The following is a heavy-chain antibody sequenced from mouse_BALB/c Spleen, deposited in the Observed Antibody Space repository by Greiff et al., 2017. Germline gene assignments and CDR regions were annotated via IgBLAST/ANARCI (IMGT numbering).Heavy chain of an antibody. CDR1: GFTFSSYG. J-gene: IGHJ3*01. D-gene: IGHD2-1*01. Sequence: DVKVEESGGDLVKPGGSLKLSCAASGFTFSSYGMSWVRQTPDKRLVWVATISSGGSYTYYPDSVKGRITISRDNAKNTLYLQMSSLKSEDTAMYYCARHGVKGNYVAWFAYWGQGTLVTVSA. V-gene: IGHV5-6*02. CDR3: ARHGVKGNYVAWFAY. CDR2: ISSGGSYT.